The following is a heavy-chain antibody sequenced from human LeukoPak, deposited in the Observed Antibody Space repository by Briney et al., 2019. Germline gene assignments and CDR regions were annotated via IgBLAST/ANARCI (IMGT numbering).Heavy chain of an antibody. CDR2: VYSSGST. V-gene: IGHV4-59*08. Sequence: PSETLSLTCTVSGGSISPYYWTWIRQPPGKGLEWVGYVYSSGSTNYNPSLKSRVTISVDTSKNWFSLKLTSVTAADTAVYYCARGGAFLTDWGQGTLVTVSS. CDR3: ARGGAFLTD. D-gene: IGHD1-26*01. J-gene: IGHJ4*02. CDR1: GGSISPYY.